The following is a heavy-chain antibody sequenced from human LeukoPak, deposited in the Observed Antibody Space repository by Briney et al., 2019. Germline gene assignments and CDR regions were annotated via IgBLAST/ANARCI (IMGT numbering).Heavy chain of an antibody. D-gene: IGHD2-2*01. CDR3: AKRGSIVVVPAASHPFDY. J-gene: IGHJ4*02. Sequence: PGGSLRLSCAASGFTFSSYGMHWVRQAPGKGLEWVAFIRYDGSNKYYADSVKGRFTISRDNSKNTLYLQMNSLRAEDTAVYYCAKRGSIVVVPAASHPFDYWGQGTLVTVSS. V-gene: IGHV3-30*02. CDR1: GFTFSSYG. CDR2: IRYDGSNK.